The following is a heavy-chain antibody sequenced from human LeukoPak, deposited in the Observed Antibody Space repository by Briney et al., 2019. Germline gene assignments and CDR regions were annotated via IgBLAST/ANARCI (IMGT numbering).Heavy chain of an antibody. V-gene: IGHV1-69*04. Sequence: SVKVSCKASGGTFSSYAISWVRQAPGQGLEWMGRIIPILGIANYAQKFQGRVTITADESTSTAYMELSSLRSEDTAVYYCARGAIEGSGSYYNDYYYYYYMDVWGKGTTVTVSS. CDR1: GGTFSSYA. CDR2: IIPILGIA. CDR3: ARGAIEGSGSYYNDYYYYYYMDV. J-gene: IGHJ6*03. D-gene: IGHD3-10*01.